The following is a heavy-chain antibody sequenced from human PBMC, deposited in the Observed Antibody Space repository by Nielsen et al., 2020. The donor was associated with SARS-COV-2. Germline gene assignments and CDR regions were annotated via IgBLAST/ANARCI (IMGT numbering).Heavy chain of an antibody. CDR2: IYYSGST. D-gene: IGHD5-18*01. CDR1: GGSISSYY. CDR3: ASGYSYGQDY. V-gene: IGHV4-59*01. Sequence: ESLRLSCTVSGGSISSYYWSWIRQPPGKGLEWIGYIYYSGSTNYNPSLKSRVTISVDTSKNQFSLKLSSVTAADTAVYYCASGYSYGQDYWGQGTLVTVSS. J-gene: IGHJ4*02.